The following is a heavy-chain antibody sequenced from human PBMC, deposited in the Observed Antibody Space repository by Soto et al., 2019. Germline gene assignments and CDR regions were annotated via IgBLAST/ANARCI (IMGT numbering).Heavy chain of an antibody. CDR2: IIPIFGTA. CDR1: GGTFSSYA. D-gene: IGHD6-19*01. J-gene: IGHJ6*02. V-gene: IGHV1-69*13. CDR3: ARDMSLGAVAGSSYGMDV. Sequence: ASVKVSCKASGGTFSSYAISWVRQAPGQGLEWMGGIIPIFGTANYAQKFQGRVTITADESTSTAYMELSSLRSEDTAVYYCARDMSLGAVAGSSYGMDVWGQGTTVTVS.